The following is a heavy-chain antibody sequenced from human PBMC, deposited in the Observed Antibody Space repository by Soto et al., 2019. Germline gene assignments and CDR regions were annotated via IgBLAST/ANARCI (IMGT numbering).Heavy chain of an antibody. D-gene: IGHD6-13*01. J-gene: IGHJ4*02. CDR2: IYYSGTS. CDR3: ARRGISAIGIYLFDY. V-gene: IGHV4-31*03. Sequence: TLSLTCTVSGGSISSGGYYWSWIRQHPGKGLEWIGYIYYSGTSYYNPSLKSRITISVDTSTNQFSLKLSSVTAADTAVYYCARRGISAIGIYLFDYCGQRTLVTVSS. CDR1: GGSISSGGYY.